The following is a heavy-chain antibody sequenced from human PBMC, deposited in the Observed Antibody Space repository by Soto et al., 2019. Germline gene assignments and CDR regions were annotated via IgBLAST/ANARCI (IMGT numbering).Heavy chain of an antibody. CDR3: ASNYGEGTDY. D-gene: IGHD4-17*01. CDR2: IIPILGIA. CDR1: GGTFSSYT. V-gene: IGHV1-69*02. Sequence: QVQLVQSGAEVKKPGSSVKVSCKASGGTFSSYTISWVRQAPGQGLEWVGRIIPILGIAKYAQKFQGRVTISADKSTSTAYMELSSLRSEDTAVYYCASNYGEGTDYWGQGTLVTVSS. J-gene: IGHJ4*02.